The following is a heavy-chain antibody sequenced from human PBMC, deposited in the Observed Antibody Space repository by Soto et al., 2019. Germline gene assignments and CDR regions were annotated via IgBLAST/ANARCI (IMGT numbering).Heavy chain of an antibody. V-gene: IGHV1-69*01. D-gene: IGHD2-2*01. Sequence: QVQLVQSGAEVKKPGSSVKVSCKASGGTFSSYAISWVRQAPGQGLEWMGGIIPISGTANYAQKFQGRVTITADESTSTAYMELSSPRSEDTAVYYCATSQGSSTSFEIYYYYYYGMDVGGQDTRVTVSS. J-gene: IGHJ6*02. CDR2: IIPISGTA. CDR1: GGTFSSYA. CDR3: ATSQGSSTSFEIYYYYYYGMDV.